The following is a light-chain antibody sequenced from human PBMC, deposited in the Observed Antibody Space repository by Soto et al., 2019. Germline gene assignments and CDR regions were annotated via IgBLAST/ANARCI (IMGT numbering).Light chain of an antibody. V-gene: IGKV3-20*01. CDR1: QDVSSN. Sequence: IVLTQSPSTPCLAPGERATLSCRASQDVSSNLAWYQQKPGQAPRLLIYGASSRATGIPDRFSGSGSGTDFTLTISRLEPEDFAVYYCHQYDSWTFGQGTKGDI. CDR2: GAS. J-gene: IGKJ1*01. CDR3: HQYDSWT.